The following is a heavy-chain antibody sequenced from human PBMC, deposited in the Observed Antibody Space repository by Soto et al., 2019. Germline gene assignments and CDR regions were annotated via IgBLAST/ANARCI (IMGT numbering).Heavy chain of an antibody. V-gene: IGHV3-66*01. CDR2: IYSNGSA. D-gene: IGHD3-10*01. CDR1: GFTVSSNY. CDR3: AAGDYASGSRDY. J-gene: IGHJ4*02. Sequence: EVQLVESGGGSVQPGGSLRLSCAASGFTVSSNYMSWFRQAPGRGLEWVSSIYSNGSADYADSVKGRFTISRDNSKNTMYLQMNSLRAEDTAVYYCAAGDYASGSRDYWGQGTLVTVSS.